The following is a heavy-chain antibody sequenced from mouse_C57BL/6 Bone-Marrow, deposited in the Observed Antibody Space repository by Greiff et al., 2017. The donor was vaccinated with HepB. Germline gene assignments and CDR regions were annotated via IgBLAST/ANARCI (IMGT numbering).Heavy chain of an antibody. V-gene: IGHV1-54*01. J-gene: IGHJ2*01. Sequence: QVQLQQSGAELVRSGTSVKVSCKASGYAFTNYLIEWVKQRPGQGLEWIGVINPGSGGTNYNEKFKGKATLTADKSSSTAYMQLSSLTSEDSAVYFCAKGGTVPFDYWGQGTTLTVSS. CDR3: AKGGTVPFDY. CDR1: GYAFTNYL. D-gene: IGHD1-1*01. CDR2: INPGSGGT.